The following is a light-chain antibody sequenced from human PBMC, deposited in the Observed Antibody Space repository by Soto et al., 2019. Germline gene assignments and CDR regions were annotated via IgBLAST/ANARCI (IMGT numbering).Light chain of an antibody. J-gene: IGKJ1*01. CDR2: ATS. V-gene: IGKV1-27*01. CDR3: QKHNTAPWT. CDR1: QGISKY. Sequence: DIQMPQFPSSLSASVGDRVTITCRASQGISKYVAWYQQKPGKVPKLLIYATSTLQSEVPSRFSASGSGTDFTLTISSLQPEDVATYYCQKHNTAPWTFGQGTKVDIK.